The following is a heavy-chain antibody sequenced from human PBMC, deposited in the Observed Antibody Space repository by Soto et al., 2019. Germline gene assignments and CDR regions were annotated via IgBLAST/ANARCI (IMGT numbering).Heavy chain of an antibody. CDR3: AKARRDGDFMHILVVDF. Sequence: WGSLRLSCASSGFSLSSYAMHWVRQAPGKGLEWVALMSYDETKKYYADSVKGRFTISRDTSKNTLFLQMNNLRVEDTAVYYCAKARRDGDFMHILVVDFWGQGALVTVSS. CDR1: GFSLSSYA. D-gene: IGHD2-15*01. V-gene: IGHV3-30*18. CDR2: MSYDETKK. J-gene: IGHJ4*02.